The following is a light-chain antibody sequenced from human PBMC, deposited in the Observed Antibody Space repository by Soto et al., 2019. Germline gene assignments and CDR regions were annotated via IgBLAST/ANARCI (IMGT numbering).Light chain of an antibody. CDR2: GGS. J-gene: IGKJ1*01. V-gene: IGKV3-20*01. Sequence: EIVLTQSPGTLSLSPWERATLSCRASQSVSSIYLAWYQQKPGQAPRLLIYGGSSRATGIPDRFSGSGSGTDFSLTISRLEPEDFAVYYCQQYGLSPRTFGQGTKVEIK. CDR3: QQYGLSPRT. CDR1: QSVSSIY.